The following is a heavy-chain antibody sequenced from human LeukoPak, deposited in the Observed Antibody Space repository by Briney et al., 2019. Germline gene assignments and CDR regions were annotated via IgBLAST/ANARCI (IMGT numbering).Heavy chain of an antibody. CDR3: ANHGIGAAGTDYNWFDP. CDR1: GGSISSRSYY. Sequence: SETLSLNCTVSGGSISSRSYYWGWIRQPPGKGLEWLGSIFYSESTFYNSSLTSRVTISGDTSKNQFSLRLSSVTAADTAVYYCANHGIGAAGTDYNWFDPWGQGTLVTVSS. J-gene: IGHJ5*02. V-gene: IGHV4-39*01. D-gene: IGHD6-13*01. CDR2: IFYSEST.